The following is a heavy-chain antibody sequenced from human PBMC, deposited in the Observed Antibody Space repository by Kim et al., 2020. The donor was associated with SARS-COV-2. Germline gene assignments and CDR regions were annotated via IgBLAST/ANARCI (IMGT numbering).Heavy chain of an antibody. Sequence: GGSLRRSCAASGFTFSSYAMSWVRQAPGKGLEWVSVIYSGGSSTYYADSVKGRFTISRDNSKNTLYLQMNSLRAEDTAVYYCAKSGGLLLGGFDYWGQGTLVTVSS. CDR3: AKSGGLLLGGFDY. J-gene: IGHJ4*02. CDR2: IYSGGSST. D-gene: IGHD3-10*01. CDR1: GFTFSSYA. V-gene: IGHV3-23*03.